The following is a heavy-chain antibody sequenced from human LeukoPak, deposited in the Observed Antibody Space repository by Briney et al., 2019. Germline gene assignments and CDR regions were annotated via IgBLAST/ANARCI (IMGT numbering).Heavy chain of an antibody. CDR1: GYSFTSYW. CDR2: IYPGDSDT. J-gene: IGHJ3*02. D-gene: IGHD6-13*01. V-gene: IGHV5-51*01. Sequence: GESLKISCKGSGYSFTSYWIGWVRQMPGKGLEWMGIIYPGDSDTRYSPSFQGQVTISADKSISTAYLQWSSLKASDTAMYYCARSRYSSSWSFRSSDAFDIWGQGTMVTVSS. CDR3: ARSRYSSSWSFRSSDAFDI.